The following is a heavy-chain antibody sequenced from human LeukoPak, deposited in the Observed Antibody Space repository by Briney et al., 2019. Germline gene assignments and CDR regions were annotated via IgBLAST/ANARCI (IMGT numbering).Heavy chain of an antibody. J-gene: IGHJ5*02. Sequence: SETLSLTCTVPGGSISSSSYYWGWIRQPPGKGLEWIGSIYYSESTYYNPSLKSRVTISVDTSKNQFSLKLSSVTAADTAVYYCARLFVRWLQGTRGFDPWGQGTLVTVSS. CDR1: GGSISSSSYY. V-gene: IGHV4-39*07. CDR3: ARLFVRWLQGTRGFDP. CDR2: IYYSEST. D-gene: IGHD4-17*01.